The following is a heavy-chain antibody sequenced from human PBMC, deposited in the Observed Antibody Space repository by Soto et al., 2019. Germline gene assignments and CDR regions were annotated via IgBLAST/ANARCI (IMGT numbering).Heavy chain of an antibody. CDR3: AHAYGGRSLS. Sequence: QITLKESGPTLVKPTQTLTLTCTFSGFSLPTDRVGVGWIRQPPGKALEWLAVIYWDDTKTYRPSLKSRLTITKDTSKNQVALTITAMDPVDTATYYCAHAYGGRSLSWGQGTLVTVSS. CDR1: GFSLPTDRVG. V-gene: IGHV2-5*02. CDR2: IYWDDTK. D-gene: IGHD1-26*01. J-gene: IGHJ5*02.